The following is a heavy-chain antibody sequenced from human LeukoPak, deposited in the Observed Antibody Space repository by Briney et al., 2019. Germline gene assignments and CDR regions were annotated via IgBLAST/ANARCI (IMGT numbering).Heavy chain of an antibody. D-gene: IGHD6-19*01. CDR2: INPGDSET. CDR3: ARPGYRSRYFDY. V-gene: IGHV5-51*01. Sequence: GESLKISCKGSGYMFTSYWIGWVRQMPGRGLEWMGIINPGDSETKYSPSFQGQVTISADKSISTAYLQWSSLKASDTAMYYCARPGYRSRYFDYWGQGTLVTVSS. J-gene: IGHJ4*02. CDR1: GYMFTSYW.